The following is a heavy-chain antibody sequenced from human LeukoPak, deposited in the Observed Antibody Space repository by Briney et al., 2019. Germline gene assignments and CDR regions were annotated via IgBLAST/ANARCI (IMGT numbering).Heavy chain of an antibody. J-gene: IGHJ5*02. D-gene: IGHD3-16*02. CDR3: ARAYQGLGGLSLPDH. V-gene: IGHV7-4-1*02. CDR2: IHPNTGNP. CDR1: GYTFTSYA. Sequence: EASVKVSCTASGYTFTSYAMNWVRQAPGQGLEWMGWIHPNTGNPTYAQGFTGRFVFSLDTSVGTTYLQISSLKAEDTAVYYCARAYQGLGGLSLPDHWGQGTLVTVSS.